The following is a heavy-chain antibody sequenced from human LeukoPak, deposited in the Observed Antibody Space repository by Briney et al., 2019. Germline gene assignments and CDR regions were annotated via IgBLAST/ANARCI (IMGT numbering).Heavy chain of an antibody. CDR3: AREERRGYSGYDDSLFFDY. V-gene: IGHV4-39*07. CDR1: GGSISSSSYY. D-gene: IGHD5-12*01. Sequence: PSETLSLTCTVSGGSISSSSYYWGWIRQPPGKGLEWIGSIYYSGSTYYNPSLKSRVTISVDTSKNQFSLKLSSVTAADTAVYYCAREERRGYSGYDDSLFFDYWGQGTLVTVSS. J-gene: IGHJ4*02. CDR2: IYYSGST.